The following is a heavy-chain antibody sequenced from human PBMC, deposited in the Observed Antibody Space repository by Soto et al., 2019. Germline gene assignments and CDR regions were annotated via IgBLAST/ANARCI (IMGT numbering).Heavy chain of an antibody. D-gene: IGHD1-1*01. CDR2: MSPNSGAT. CDR3: ARGVDAGVDV. V-gene: IGHV1-8*01. CDR1: GYTFTSYD. Sequence: QVQLVQSGAEVTKPGASVKVSCKASGYTFTSYDINWVQQATGQGLEWMGWMSPNSGATGYAQKFQGRVTMTRDTSISTAYMELSNLRSEDTAIYYCARGVDAGVDVWGQGSTVTVSS. J-gene: IGHJ6*02.